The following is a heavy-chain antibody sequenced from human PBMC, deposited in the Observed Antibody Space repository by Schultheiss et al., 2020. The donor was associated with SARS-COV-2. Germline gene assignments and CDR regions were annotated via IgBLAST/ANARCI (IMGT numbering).Heavy chain of an antibody. V-gene: IGHV4-61*08. CDR1: GGSISSGGYS. CDR3: ARTQEMATSIDY. D-gene: IGHD5-24*01. Sequence: SETLSLTCAVSGGSISSGGYSWSWIRQPPGKGLERIGHIYYSGNTNYNPSLKSRVNMSEDTSKNQFSLRLGSVTAADTVVYYCARTQEMATSIDYWGQGTLVTVSS. CDR2: IYYSGNT. J-gene: IGHJ4*02.